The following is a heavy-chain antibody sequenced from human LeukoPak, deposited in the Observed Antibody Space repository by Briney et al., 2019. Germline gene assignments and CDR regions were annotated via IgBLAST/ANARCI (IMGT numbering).Heavy chain of an antibody. D-gene: IGHD4-11*01. V-gene: IGHV3-15*01. CDR2: IKSKTDGGAT. CDR1: ESTLVNAG. Sequence: GGSLRLSFSPSESTLVNAGITWSGRAPGKGLNGVGRIKSKTDGGATDYAAPVKGRFTISRDDSKNTLYLQMKSLKIEDTAVYYCTTGHDYSNYWGQRTLVTVSS. J-gene: IGHJ4*02. CDR3: TTGHDYSNY.